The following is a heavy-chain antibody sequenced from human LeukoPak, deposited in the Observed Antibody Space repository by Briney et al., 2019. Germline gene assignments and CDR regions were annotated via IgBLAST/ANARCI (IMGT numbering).Heavy chain of an antibody. CDR1: GYSFTSYW. J-gene: IGHJ4*02. V-gene: IGHV5-51*01. Sequence: GESLKISCKGSGYSFTSYWIGWVRQVPGKGLEWMGIIYPGDSDTRYSPSFQGQVTISADKSISTAYLQWSSLKASDTAMYYCARLGTFGEYMPRYFDYWGQGTLVTVSS. D-gene: IGHD3-10*01. CDR2: IYPGDSDT. CDR3: ARLGTFGEYMPRYFDY.